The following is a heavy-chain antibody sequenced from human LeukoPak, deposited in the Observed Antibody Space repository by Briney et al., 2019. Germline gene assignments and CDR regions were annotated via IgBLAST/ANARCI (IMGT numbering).Heavy chain of an antibody. J-gene: IGHJ3*01. V-gene: IGHV1-46*01. D-gene: IGHD4-23*01. Sequence: ASVTVSCTASRYTFTSYYIHWVRQAPGQGLEWMGIINPGGGSTTYAQKFQGRITMTRDTSTTTVYMELSGLRSDDTAVYYCARRTVVSPSAFDVWGQGTMVTVSS. CDR3: ARRTVVSPSAFDV. CDR2: INPGGGST. CDR1: RYTFTSYY.